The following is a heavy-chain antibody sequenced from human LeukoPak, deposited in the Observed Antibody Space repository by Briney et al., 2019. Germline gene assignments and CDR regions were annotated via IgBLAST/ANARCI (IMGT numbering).Heavy chain of an antibody. CDR3: ARHGGVVRGEGSDAFDI. J-gene: IGHJ3*02. Sequence: PSETLSLTCAVYGGSFSGYYWSWIRQPPGKGLEWIGYIYYTGSTNYNPSLKSRVTISIHTSKNQFSLNLSSVTAADTAVYYCARHGGVVRGEGSDAFDIWGQGTMVTVSS. CDR2: IYYTGST. D-gene: IGHD3-10*01. CDR1: GGSFSGYY. V-gene: IGHV4-59*08.